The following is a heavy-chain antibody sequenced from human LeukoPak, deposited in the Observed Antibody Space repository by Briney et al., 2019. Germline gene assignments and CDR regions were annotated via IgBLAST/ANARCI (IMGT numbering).Heavy chain of an antibody. CDR3: ARNYDSSGYYYYYYYCMDV. V-gene: IGHV1-18*01. D-gene: IGHD3-22*01. CDR1: GYTFTSYG. Sequence: ASVKVSCKASGYTFTSYGISWVRQAPGQGLEWMGWISAYNGNTNYAQKLQGRVTMTTDTSTSTAYMELRSLRSDDTAVYYCARNYDSSGYYYYYYYCMDVWGKGTTVTVSS. CDR2: ISAYNGNT. J-gene: IGHJ6*03.